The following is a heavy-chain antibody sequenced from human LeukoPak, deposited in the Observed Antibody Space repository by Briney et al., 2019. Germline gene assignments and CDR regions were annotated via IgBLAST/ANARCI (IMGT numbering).Heavy chain of an antibody. D-gene: IGHD5-18*01. CDR1: GFTFSNYS. V-gene: IGHV3-48*01. CDR3: AKSLLVDTAMVTGGNWFDP. J-gene: IGHJ5*02. Sequence: GGSLRLSCAASGFTFSNYSMNWVRQAPGKGLEWVSYISRSSTTIYYADSVKGRFTISRDNAKNSLYLQMNSLRAEDTAVYYCAKSLLVDTAMVTGGNWFDPWGQGTLVTVSS. CDR2: ISRSSTTI.